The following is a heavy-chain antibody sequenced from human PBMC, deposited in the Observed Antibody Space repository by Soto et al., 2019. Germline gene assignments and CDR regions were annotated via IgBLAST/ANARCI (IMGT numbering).Heavy chain of an antibody. CDR1: GDSISSSSYY. CDR2: IDYSGTT. V-gene: IGHV4-39*01. J-gene: IGHJ5*02. CDR3: ARLKVAFFVTSLNWFGP. D-gene: IGHD3-3*02. Sequence: SESLSLTCTVSGDSISSSSYYWGWIRQHPGKGLEWIGDIDYSGTTHYNPSLKSRGTLSIDTSKNQLSLHLRSVTAADSAVYFCARLKVAFFVTSLNWFGPWGQGTLVTVSS.